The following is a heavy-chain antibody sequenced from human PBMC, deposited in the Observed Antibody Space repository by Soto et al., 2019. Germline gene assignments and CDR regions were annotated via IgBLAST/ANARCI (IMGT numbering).Heavy chain of an antibody. V-gene: IGHV4-34*01. D-gene: IGHD3-10*01. CDR1: GGSFSGYY. J-gene: IGHJ4*02. CDR2: INHSGST. Sequence: QVQLQQWGAGLLKPSETLSLTCAVYGGSFSGYYWSWIRQPPGKGLEWIGEINHSGSTNYNPSLKSRVTISVDTSKNQFSLKLSSVTAADTAVYYCASWLGGRFDYWGQGTLVTVSS. CDR3: ASWLGGRFDY.